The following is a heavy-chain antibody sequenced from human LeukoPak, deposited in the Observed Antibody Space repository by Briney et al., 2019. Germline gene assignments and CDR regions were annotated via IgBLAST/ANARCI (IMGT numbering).Heavy chain of an antibody. Sequence: PSETLSLTCTVSGGSTSSYYWSWIRQPPGKGLEWIGYIYYSGSTNYNPSLKSRVTISVDTSRNQFSLKLSSVTAADTAVYYRASGGTSPNWFDPWGQGTLVTVSS. V-gene: IGHV4-59*12. CDR3: ASGGTSPNWFDP. CDR1: GGSTSSYY. CDR2: IYYSGST. D-gene: IGHD2-2*01. J-gene: IGHJ5*02.